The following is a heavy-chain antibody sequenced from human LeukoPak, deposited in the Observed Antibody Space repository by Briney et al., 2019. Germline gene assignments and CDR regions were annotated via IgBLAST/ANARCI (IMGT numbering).Heavy chain of an antibody. CDR2: INRGGST. CDR1: GGSFSVYC. Sequence: SETLSLTCAVFGGSFSVYCWSWNRQPPGKGLEWIGEINRGGSTNYSPSLKSRVTMSLDTSKNQVSLKLSSVTAADTAMYYCGLSTTKATTWTIDYWGQGPLVTVSS. J-gene: IGHJ4*02. D-gene: IGHD4-17*01. V-gene: IGHV4-34*01. CDR3: GLSTTKATTWTIDY.